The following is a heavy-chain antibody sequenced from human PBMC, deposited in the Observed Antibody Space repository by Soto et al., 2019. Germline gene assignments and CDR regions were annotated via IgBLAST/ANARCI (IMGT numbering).Heavy chain of an antibody. J-gene: IGHJ2*01. D-gene: IGHD4-17*01. CDR1: GGSISSGGYY. CDR2: IYYSGST. V-gene: IGHV4-31*03. Sequence: QVQLQESGPGLEKPSQTLSLTCTVSGGSISSGGYYWSWIRQHPGKGLEWIGYIYYSGSTYYNPSLKSRVTISVDTSKNQFSLKLSSVTAADTAVYYCARDYGDPYWYFDLWGRGTLVTVSS. CDR3: ARDYGDPYWYFDL.